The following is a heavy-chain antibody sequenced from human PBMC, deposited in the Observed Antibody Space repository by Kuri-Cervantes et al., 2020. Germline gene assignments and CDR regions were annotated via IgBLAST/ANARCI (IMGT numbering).Heavy chain of an antibody. CDR3: TTDFNYYDSSGYLCCEDFDY. V-gene: IGHV3-48*03. CDR2: ISSSGSTI. CDR1: GFTFSSYE. D-gene: IGHD3-22*01. J-gene: IGHJ4*02. Sequence: GESLKISCAASGFTFSSYEMNWVRQAPGKGLEWVSYISSSGSTIYYADSVKGRFTISRDDSKNTLYLQMNSLKTEDTAVYYCTTDFNYYDSSGYLCCEDFDYWGQGTLVTVSS.